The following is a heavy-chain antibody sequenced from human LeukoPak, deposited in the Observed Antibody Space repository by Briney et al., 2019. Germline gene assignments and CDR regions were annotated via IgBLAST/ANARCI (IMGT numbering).Heavy chain of an antibody. CDR1: GYSISSGYY. D-gene: IGHD3-10*01. CDR3: ARDHYYGSHFDY. J-gene: IGHJ4*02. Sequence: PSETLSLTCTVSGYSISSGYYWGWIRQPPGKGLEWIGSIHHSGSTYYNPSLKSRVTISIDTSKNQFSLKLTSVTAADTAVYYCARDHYYGSHFDYWGQGTLVTVSS. V-gene: IGHV4-38-2*02. CDR2: IHHSGST.